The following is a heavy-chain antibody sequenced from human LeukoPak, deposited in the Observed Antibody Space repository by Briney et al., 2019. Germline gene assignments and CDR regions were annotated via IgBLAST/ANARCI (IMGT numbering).Heavy chain of an antibody. V-gene: IGHV3-7*01. Sequence: SWGSLRLSCAASGFTFSSYWMSWVGQAPGKGLEWVANIKQDGSEKYYVDSVKGRFTISRDNAKNSLYLQMNSLRAEDAAVYYCARDRRQYYYGSGTSTDDYWGQGTLVTVSS. CDR2: IKQDGSEK. CDR1: GFTFSSYW. J-gene: IGHJ4*02. D-gene: IGHD3-10*01. CDR3: ARDRRQYYYGSGTSTDDY.